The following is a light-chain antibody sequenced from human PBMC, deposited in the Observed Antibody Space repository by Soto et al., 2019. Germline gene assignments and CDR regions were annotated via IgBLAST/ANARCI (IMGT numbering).Light chain of an antibody. CDR1: NSRSGSNY. V-gene: IGLV1-47*01. Sequence: QSVLSQPPSASGTPGQRVTISCSTSNSRSGSNYVYWYQQLPGAAPKLLIYRNDQRPSGVPDRFSGSKSGTSASLAISGLRSADAGAYCCANGDGSLRAYLFGSGNKATVL. CDR2: RND. J-gene: IGLJ1*01. CDR3: ANGDGSLRAYL.